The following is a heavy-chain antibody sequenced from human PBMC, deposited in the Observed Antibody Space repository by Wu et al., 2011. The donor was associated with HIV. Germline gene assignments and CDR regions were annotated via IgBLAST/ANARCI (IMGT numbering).Heavy chain of an antibody. J-gene: IGHJ5*02. V-gene: IGHV4-34*01. CDR1: GGSFSHYY. D-gene: IGHD6-19*01. CDR3: ARLGGHRIAVAGTEFDP. CDR2: INHSGIT. Sequence: QVQLQQWGAGLLKPLETLSLTCAVYGGSFSHYYWSWIRQPPGKGLEWIGEINHSGITNYNPSLKSRVTISVDTSKNQFSLNLTSVTAADTAVFYCARLGGHRIAVAGTEFDPWGQGTLVTVSS.